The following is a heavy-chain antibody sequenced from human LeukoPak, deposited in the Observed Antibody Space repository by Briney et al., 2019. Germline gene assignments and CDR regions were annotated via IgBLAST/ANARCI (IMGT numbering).Heavy chain of an antibody. Sequence: SETLSLTCAVYGGSFSGYYWSWIRQPPGKGLEWIGEINHSGSTNYNPSPKSRVTISVDTSKNQFSLKLSSVTAADTAVYYCARRRWFDYGAYGWNYWGQGTLVTVSS. CDR3: ARRRWFDYGAYGWNY. CDR2: INHSGST. V-gene: IGHV4-34*01. D-gene: IGHD4-17*01. J-gene: IGHJ4*02. CDR1: GGSFSGYY.